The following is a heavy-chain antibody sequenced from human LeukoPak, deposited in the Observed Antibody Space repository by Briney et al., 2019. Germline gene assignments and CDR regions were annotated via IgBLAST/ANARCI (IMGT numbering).Heavy chain of an antibody. D-gene: IGHD3-3*01. J-gene: IGHJ5*02. V-gene: IGHV4-39*07. CDR3: ARVFSAFWSGYYVDGYWFDP. Sequence: PSETLSLTCTVSGGSISSSSYYWGWIRQPPGKGLEWIGSIYYSGSTYYNPSLKSRVTISVDTSKNQFSLKLSSVTAADTAVYYCARVFSAFWSGYYVDGYWFDPWGQGTLVTVSS. CDR2: IYYSGST. CDR1: GGSISSSSYY.